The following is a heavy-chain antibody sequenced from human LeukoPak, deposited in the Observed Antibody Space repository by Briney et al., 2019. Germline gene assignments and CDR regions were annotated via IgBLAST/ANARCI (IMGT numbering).Heavy chain of an antibody. Sequence: GGSLRLSCAASGFTFSSYWMSWVRQAPAKGLEWVANIKQDGSEKYYVDSVKGRFTISRDNAKNSLYLQMNSLRAEDTAVYYCAGISIAVAGTGLDYWGQGTLVTVSS. CDR1: GFTFSSYW. D-gene: IGHD6-19*01. CDR2: IKQDGSEK. V-gene: IGHV3-7*03. CDR3: AGISIAVAGTGLDY. J-gene: IGHJ4*02.